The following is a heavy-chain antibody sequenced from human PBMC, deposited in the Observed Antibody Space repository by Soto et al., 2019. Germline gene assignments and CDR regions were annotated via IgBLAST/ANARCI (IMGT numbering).Heavy chain of an antibody. CDR1: GFTFSSYA. V-gene: IGHV3-23*01. Sequence: EVQLLESGGGLVQPGGSLRLSCAASGFTFSSYAMSWVRQAPGKGLEWVSAISGSGGSTYYADSVKGRFTISRDNSKNTLYLQMNSLRAEDTAVYYCAKIRKPLGIAPHDCYFDYWGQGTLVTVSS. J-gene: IGHJ4*02. CDR2: ISGSGGST. CDR3: AKIRKPLGIAPHDCYFDY. D-gene: IGHD6-13*01.